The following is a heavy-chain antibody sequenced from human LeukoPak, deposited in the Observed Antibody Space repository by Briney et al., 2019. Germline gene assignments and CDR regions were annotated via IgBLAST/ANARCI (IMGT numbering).Heavy chain of an antibody. D-gene: IGHD3-16*01. J-gene: IGHJ4*02. V-gene: IGHV3-23*01. CDR1: GFTFSSYA. Sequence: GGSLRLSCAASGFTFSSYAMSWVRQAPGKGLEWVSAISGSGGSTYYADSVKGRFTISRDNSKNTLYLQMNSLRAEDTAVYYCARRDYDYVWGSYVDYWGQGTLVTVSS. CDR3: ARRDYDYVWGSYVDY. CDR2: ISGSGGST.